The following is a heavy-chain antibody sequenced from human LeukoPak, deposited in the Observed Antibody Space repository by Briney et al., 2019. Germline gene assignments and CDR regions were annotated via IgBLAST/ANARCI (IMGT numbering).Heavy chain of an antibody. CDR3: ARALRQNWFDP. CDR1: GYTFTSYG. CDR2: IGAYNGNT. V-gene: IGHV1-18*01. Sequence: ASVKVSCKATGYTFTSYGISWVRQAPGQGLEWMGWIGAYNGNTNYAQKLQGRVTMTTDTSTSTAYMELRSLRSDDTAVYYCARALRQNWFDPWGQGTLVTVSS. D-gene: IGHD4-17*01. J-gene: IGHJ5*02.